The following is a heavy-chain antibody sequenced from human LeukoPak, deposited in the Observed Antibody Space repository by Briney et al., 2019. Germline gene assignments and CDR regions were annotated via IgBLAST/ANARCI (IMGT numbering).Heavy chain of an antibody. CDR3: ARDSDRDDFGLDY. Sequence: GGSMRLSCAASGFTFNSYSMNWVRQAPGKGLEWVSYISSSSSTIYYADSVKGRFTISRDNAKNSLYLQMNSMRAEDTAVYYCARDSDRDDFGLDYWGQGTLVTVSS. CDR1: GFTFNSYS. CDR2: ISSSSSTI. J-gene: IGHJ4*02. V-gene: IGHV3-48*01. D-gene: IGHD3-3*01.